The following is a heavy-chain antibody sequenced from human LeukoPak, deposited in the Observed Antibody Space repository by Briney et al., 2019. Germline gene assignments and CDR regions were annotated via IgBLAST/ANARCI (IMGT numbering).Heavy chain of an antibody. D-gene: IGHD6-13*01. Sequence: GGSLRLSCAASGFSFSNSYMSWIRQAPGKGLEWVSGIKWDGGRTGYADSVKGRFTISRDNAKNSVYFQMNSLRAEDTALYYCARGSGSSWYFYFDYRGQRTLVTVSS. J-gene: IGHJ4*02. CDR1: GFSFSNSY. V-gene: IGHV3-20*04. CDR2: IKWDGGRT. CDR3: ARGSGSSWYFYFDY.